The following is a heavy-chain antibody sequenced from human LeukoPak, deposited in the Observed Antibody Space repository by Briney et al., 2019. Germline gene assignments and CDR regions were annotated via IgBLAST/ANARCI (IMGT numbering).Heavy chain of an antibody. V-gene: IGHV4-4*07. CDR2: IYNSESI. CDR3: ARDRSSSYTRDWFDP. J-gene: IGHJ5*02. CDR1: GGSINGYY. Sequence: PSETLSLTCTASGGSINGYYWSWIQQPAGKGLEWIGRIYNSESINYNPPLTSRVTMSIDTSKNQFSLKLTSVTAADTAVYYCARDRSSSYTRDWFDPWGQGALVTVSS. D-gene: IGHD6-13*01.